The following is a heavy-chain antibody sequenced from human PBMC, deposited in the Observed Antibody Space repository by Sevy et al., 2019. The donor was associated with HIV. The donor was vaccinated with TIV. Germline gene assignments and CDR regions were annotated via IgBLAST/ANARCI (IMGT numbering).Heavy chain of an antibody. Sequence: ASVKVSCKASGYTFTSYGISWVRQAPGQGLEWMGWISAYNGNTNYAQKLQGRVTMTTDTSTSTAYMELRSPRSDDTAVYYCARGRGLPPRYYYYYGMDVWGQGTTVTVSS. V-gene: IGHV1-18*01. CDR2: ISAYNGNT. D-gene: IGHD4-17*01. CDR1: GYTFTSYG. J-gene: IGHJ6*02. CDR3: ARGRGLPPRYYYYYGMDV.